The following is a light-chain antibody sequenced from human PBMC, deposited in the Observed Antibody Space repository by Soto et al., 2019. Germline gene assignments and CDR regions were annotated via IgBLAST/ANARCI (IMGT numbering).Light chain of an antibody. CDR3: QQYGNTPPSVT. J-gene: IGKJ3*01. V-gene: IGKV3-20*01. Sequence: EIVLTLSPGTLSLKTGERATLSCRTSQSVSSSYLAWYQQKPGQAPRLLIYAASSRATGIPDRFSGSGSGTDFSLTISRLEPEDFAVYYCQQYGNTPPSVTFGPGTKVDIK. CDR1: QSVSSSY. CDR2: AAS.